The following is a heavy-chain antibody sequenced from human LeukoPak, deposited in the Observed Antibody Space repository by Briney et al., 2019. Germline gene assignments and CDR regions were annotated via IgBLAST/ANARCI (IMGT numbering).Heavy chain of an antibody. CDR2: IWYDGSNK. CDR3: ARGGGGGYFGAFDI. CDR1: GFTFSSYD. J-gene: IGHJ3*02. Sequence: GGSLRLSCAASGFTFSSYDMHWVRQAPGKGLEWVAVIWYDGSNKYYADSVKGRFTISRDNSKNTLYLQMNSLRAEDTAVYYCARGGGGGYFGAFDIWGQGTMVTVSS. V-gene: IGHV3-33*01. D-gene: IGHD2-21*01.